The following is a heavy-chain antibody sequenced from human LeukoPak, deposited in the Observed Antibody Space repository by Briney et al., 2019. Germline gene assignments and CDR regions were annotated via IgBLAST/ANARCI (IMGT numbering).Heavy chain of an antibody. CDR2: INPNSGGT. Sequence: GASVKVSCKASGYTFTGYYMHWVRQAPGQGLEWMGWINPNSGGTNYAQKFQGRVTMTRDTSISTAYMELSRLRSDDTAVYYCARVGRYYDYVWGSYRPPNYYYYYMDVWGKGTTVTISS. CDR1: GYTFTGYY. V-gene: IGHV1-2*02. D-gene: IGHD3-16*02. CDR3: ARVGRYYDYVWGSYRPPNYYYYYMDV. J-gene: IGHJ6*03.